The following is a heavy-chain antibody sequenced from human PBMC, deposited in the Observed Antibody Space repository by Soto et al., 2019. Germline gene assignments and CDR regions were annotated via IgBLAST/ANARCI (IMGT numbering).Heavy chain of an antibody. Sequence: ASVKVSCKASGYTFTSYGISWVRQAPGQGLEWMGWISAYNGNTNYAQKLQGRVTMTTDTSTSTAYMELRSLRSDDTAVYYCAGLDDRGVIDSYSGMDAWGEGTTVTVS. CDR3: AGLDDRGVIDSYSGMDA. V-gene: IGHV1-18*01. CDR1: GYTFTSYG. J-gene: IGHJ6*02. CDR2: ISAYNGNT. D-gene: IGHD3-10*01.